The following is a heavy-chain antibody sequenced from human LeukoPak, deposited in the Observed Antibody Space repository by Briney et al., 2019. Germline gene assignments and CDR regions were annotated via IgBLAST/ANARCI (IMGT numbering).Heavy chain of an antibody. CDR2: IYTSGST. CDR1: GGSISSYY. Sequence: PSETLSLTCTVSGGSISSYYWSWIRQPPGKGLEWIGYIYTSGSTNYNPSLKSRVTISVDTSKNQFSLKLSSVTAADTAVYYRARQAGYMDVWGKGTTVTVSS. V-gene: IGHV4-4*09. CDR3: ARQAGYMDV. J-gene: IGHJ6*03.